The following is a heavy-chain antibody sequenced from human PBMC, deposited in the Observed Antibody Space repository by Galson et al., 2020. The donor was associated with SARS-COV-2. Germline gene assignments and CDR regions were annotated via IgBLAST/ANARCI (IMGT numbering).Heavy chain of an antibody. CDR1: GVMFSSHG. D-gene: IGHD1-7*01. CDR2: IWSDGSHK. V-gene: IGHV3-33*01. J-gene: IGHJ6*02. Sequence: GESLKISCAASGVMFSSHGMHWVRQAPGKGLEWVALIWSDGSHKYHADSVKGRFTISRDNSKNTLYLQMSSLRAEDTAVYYCARDLGPGSTPFYFFGMDVWGQGTTVTVSS. CDR3: ARDLGPGSTPFYFFGMDV.